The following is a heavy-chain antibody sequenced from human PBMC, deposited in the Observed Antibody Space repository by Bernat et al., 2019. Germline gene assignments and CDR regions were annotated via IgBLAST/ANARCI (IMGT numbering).Heavy chain of an antibody. CDR2: IWYDGSNK. J-gene: IGHJ6*02. CDR1: GFTFSSYG. D-gene: IGHD2-2*01. Sequence: QVQLVESGGGVVQPGRSLRLSCAASGFTFSSYGMHWVRQAPGKGLEWVAVIWYDGSNKYYADSVKGRFTISRDNSKNTLYLQMNSLRAEDTAVYYCARDLPKGYYYYGMDVWGQGTTVTVSS. CDR3: ARDLPKGYYYYGMDV. V-gene: IGHV3-33*01.